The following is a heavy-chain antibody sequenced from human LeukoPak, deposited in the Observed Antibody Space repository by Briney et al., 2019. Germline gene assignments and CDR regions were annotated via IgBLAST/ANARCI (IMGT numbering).Heavy chain of an antibody. J-gene: IGHJ6*02. CDR3: AKDGPHYYGSGSYYNYYYGMDV. D-gene: IGHD3-10*01. CDR1: GFTFNNYA. Sequence: GESLRLSCAASGFTFNNYAMSWVRQAPGKGLEWVSAISGSGGSTFYADSVKGRFTISRDSSKNTLFLQVNSLRAEDTAVYYCAKDGPHYYGSGSYYNYYYGMDVWGQGTTVTVSS. CDR2: ISGSGGST. V-gene: IGHV3-23*01.